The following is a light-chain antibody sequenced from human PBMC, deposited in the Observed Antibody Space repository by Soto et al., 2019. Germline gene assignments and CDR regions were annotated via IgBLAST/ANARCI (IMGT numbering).Light chain of an antibody. CDR1: QSVSSY. V-gene: IGKV3-11*01. Sequence: EIVLTQSPATLSLSPGERATLSCRASQSVSSYLAWYQQKPGQAPRLLTYDTSTRATGIPARFSGSGSGTEFTLTISSLQSEDFAVYYCQQRSNWPITFGQGTRLEIK. J-gene: IGKJ5*01. CDR2: DTS. CDR3: QQRSNWPIT.